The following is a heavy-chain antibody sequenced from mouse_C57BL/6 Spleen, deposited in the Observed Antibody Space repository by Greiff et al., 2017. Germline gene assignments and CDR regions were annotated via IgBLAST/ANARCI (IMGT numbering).Heavy chain of an antibody. Sequence: EVKLMESGGGLVKPGGSLKLSCAASGFTFSSYAMSWVRQTPEKRLEWVATISDGGSYTYYPDNVKGRFTISRDKAKNNLYLQMSHLKSEDTAMDYCARDRPNWDEGAWFAYWGQGTLVTVSA. CDR2: ISDGGSYT. J-gene: IGHJ3*01. V-gene: IGHV5-4*01. D-gene: IGHD4-1*01. CDR3: ARDRPNWDEGAWFAY. CDR1: GFTFSSYA.